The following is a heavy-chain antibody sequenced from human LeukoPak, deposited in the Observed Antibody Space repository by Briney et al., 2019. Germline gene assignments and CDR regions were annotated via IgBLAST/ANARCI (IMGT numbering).Heavy chain of an antibody. Sequence: GGSLRFSCAASGFTFSGYTMKWVRQAPGKGLEWVSSISSSSDYIYYADSVKGRFSISRDNAKNSLYLQMNSLRAEDTAVYYCARDRSYWGQGTLVTVSS. CDR3: ARDRSY. CDR1: GFTFSGYT. J-gene: IGHJ4*02. V-gene: IGHV3-21*01. CDR2: ISSSSDYI.